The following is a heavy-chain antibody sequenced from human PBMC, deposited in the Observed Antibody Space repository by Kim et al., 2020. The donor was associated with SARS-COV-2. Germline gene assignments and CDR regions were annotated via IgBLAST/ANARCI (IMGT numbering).Heavy chain of an antibody. D-gene: IGHD1-26*01. Sequence: GGSLRLSCAASGFTFSSYGMHWVRQAPGKGLEWVAVISYDGSNKYYADSVKGRFTISRDNSKNTLYLQINSLRAEDTAVYYCAKKSGSYRAEYFQHWGQGTLVTVSS. CDR3: AKKSGSYRAEYFQH. J-gene: IGHJ1*01. V-gene: IGHV3-30*18. CDR1: GFTFSSYG. CDR2: ISYDGSNK.